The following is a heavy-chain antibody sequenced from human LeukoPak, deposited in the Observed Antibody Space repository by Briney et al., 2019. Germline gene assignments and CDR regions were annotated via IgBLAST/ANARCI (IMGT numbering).Heavy chain of an antibody. CDR1: GGSISSGDYY. V-gene: IGHV4-30-4*01. CDR3: AGATWGSGYFDY. Sequence: SQTLSLTCTVSGGSISSGDYYWSWIRQPPEKGLEWIGYIYYSGSTYYNPSLKSRVTISVDTSKNQFSLRLSSVTAADTAVYYCAGATWGSGYFDYWGQGTLVTVSS. J-gene: IGHJ4*02. D-gene: IGHD7-27*01. CDR2: IYYSGST.